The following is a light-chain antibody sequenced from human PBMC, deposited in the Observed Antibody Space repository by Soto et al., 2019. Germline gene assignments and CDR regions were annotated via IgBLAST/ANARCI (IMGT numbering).Light chain of an antibody. CDR3: QQYDSYPWT. J-gene: IGKJ1*01. V-gene: IGKV1-5*03. CDR1: QYISTW. Sequence: DIQMTQSTSTLSASVGDRVTLTCRASQYISTWLAWYQQKPGKAPKLLIYKASDLQSGVPSRFSGSGSGTEFTLTISSLQPDDFATYYCQQYDSYPWTFGQGTKVE. CDR2: KAS.